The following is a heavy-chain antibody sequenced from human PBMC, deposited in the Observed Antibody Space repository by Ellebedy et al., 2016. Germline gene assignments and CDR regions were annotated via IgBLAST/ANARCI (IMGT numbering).Heavy chain of an antibody. CDR1: GFTFSSYA. CDR3: AKNFGAGAFDAFDI. J-gene: IGHJ3*02. CDR2: ISGSGGST. Sequence: GGSLRLXCAPSGFTFSSYAMSWVRQAPGKGLEWVSAISGSGGSTYYADSVKGRFTISRDNAKNTLYLQMSSLRAEGTAVYYCAKNFGAGAFDAFDIWGQGTMVTVSS. D-gene: IGHD3/OR15-3a*01. V-gene: IGHV3-23*01.